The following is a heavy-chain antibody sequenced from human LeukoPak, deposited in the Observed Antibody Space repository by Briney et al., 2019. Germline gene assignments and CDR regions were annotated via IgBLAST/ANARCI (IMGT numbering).Heavy chain of an antibody. Sequence: PSEALSLTCTVSGGSISSYYWSWIRQPPGKGLEWIGYIYYSGSTNYNPSLKSRVTISVDTPKNQFSLKLSSVTAADKAVYYCARGSGGIPSPAFDIWGQGTMVTVSS. CDR1: GGSISSYY. J-gene: IGHJ3*02. D-gene: IGHD3-16*01. CDR3: ARGSGGIPSPAFDI. CDR2: IYYSGST. V-gene: IGHV4-59*01.